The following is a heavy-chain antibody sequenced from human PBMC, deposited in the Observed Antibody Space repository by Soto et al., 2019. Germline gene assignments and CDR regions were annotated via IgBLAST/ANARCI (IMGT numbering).Heavy chain of an antibody. V-gene: IGHV3-30-3*01. D-gene: IGHD3-10*01. Sequence: GSPRLSCAASGFTFSSYAMHWVRQAPGKGLEGVAVISYDGSNKYYADSVKGRFTISRDNSKNTLYLQMNSLRAEDTAVYYCASSWGSGSNNVRLYYYYYGMDVWGQGTTVTVSS. CDR1: GFTFSSYA. CDR3: ASSWGSGSNNVRLYYYYYGMDV. CDR2: ISYDGSNK. J-gene: IGHJ6*02.